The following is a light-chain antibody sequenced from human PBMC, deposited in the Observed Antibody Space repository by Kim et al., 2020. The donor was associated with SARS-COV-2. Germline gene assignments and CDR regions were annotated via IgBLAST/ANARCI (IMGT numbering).Light chain of an antibody. CDR3: SSYSSSGAWV. Sequence: GQSIPISCIGFSSDIGAYNFVSWFQQHPGKAPKLMIYDVTKWPSGISNRFSGSKSGNTASLTISGLQAEDEADYYCSSYSSSGAWVFGGGTQLTVL. J-gene: IGLJ3*02. V-gene: IGLV2-14*03. CDR1: SSDIGAYNF. CDR2: DVT.